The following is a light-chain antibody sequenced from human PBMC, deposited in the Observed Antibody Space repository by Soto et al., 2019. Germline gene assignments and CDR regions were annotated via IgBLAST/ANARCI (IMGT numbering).Light chain of an antibody. J-gene: IGLJ2*01. CDR2: EGF. V-gene: IGLV2-23*01. CDR3: CSYAGRSTWDVV. CDR1: SSDVGGSGL. Sequence: QSVLTQPASVSGSPGQSITISCTGTSSDVGGSGLVSWYQFHPGKAPKLLIFEGFKRPSGVSNRFSGSKSGSTASLTISGLQAEDEDDYYCCSYAGRSTWDVVFGGGTKLTVL.